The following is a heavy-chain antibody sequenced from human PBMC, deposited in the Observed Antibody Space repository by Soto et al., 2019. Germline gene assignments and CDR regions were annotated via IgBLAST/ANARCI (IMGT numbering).Heavy chain of an antibody. CDR3: AKDSGYDSTD. CDR2: LNSGGDRT. Sequence: EVQLLESGGGLVQPGGYLRLSCAASGFTFSTSGMSWVRQAPGKGLEWISGLNSGGDRTTYADSVKGRFTISRDISKNTLYLQMNALRVEDTAVYYCAKDSGYDSTDWGQGTLVTVSS. J-gene: IGHJ4*02. V-gene: IGHV3-23*01. D-gene: IGHD3-22*01. CDR1: GFTFSTSG.